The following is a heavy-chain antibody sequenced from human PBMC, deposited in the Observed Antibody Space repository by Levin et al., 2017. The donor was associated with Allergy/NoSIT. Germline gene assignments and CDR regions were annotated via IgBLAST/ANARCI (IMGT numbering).Heavy chain of an antibody. D-gene: IGHD3-22*01. CDR2: ISWSGTT. Sequence: PSETLSLTCTVSAGSISNNWWSWIRQPPGDGLEWIGYISWSGTTDYNPSLKSRVTISVDTSNNQFSLKLRSVTAADTAVYYCARVVSGFYPYYFDSWGQGTLVTVSS. J-gene: IGHJ4*02. CDR3: ARVVSGFYPYYFDS. CDR1: AGSISNNW. V-gene: IGHV4-59*01.